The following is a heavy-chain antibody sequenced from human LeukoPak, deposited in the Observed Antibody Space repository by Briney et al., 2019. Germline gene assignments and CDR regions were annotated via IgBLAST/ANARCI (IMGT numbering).Heavy chain of an antibody. Sequence: SETLSLTCTVSGGSISSYYWSWIRQPPGKGLEWIGYIYYSGSTNYNPSLKSRVTISVDTSKNQFSLKLSSVTAADTAVYYCARHRVVEFYYYYMDVWGKGTTVTVSS. CDR3: ARHRVVEFYYYYMDV. J-gene: IGHJ6*03. CDR2: IYYSGST. CDR1: GGSISSYY. V-gene: IGHV4-59*08. D-gene: IGHD2-15*01.